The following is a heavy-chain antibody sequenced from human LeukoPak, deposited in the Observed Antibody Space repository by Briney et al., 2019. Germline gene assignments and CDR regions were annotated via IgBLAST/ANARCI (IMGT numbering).Heavy chain of an antibody. CDR3: ARGYSDAFDI. CDR2: IYYSGST. V-gene: IGHV4-39*07. J-gene: IGHJ3*02. Sequence: RTSETLSLTCTVSGGSISSSSYYWGWIRQPPGKGLEWIGSIYYSGSTYYNPSLKSRVTISVDTSKNQFSLKLSSVAAADTAVYYCARGYSDAFDIWGQGTMVTVSS. CDR1: GGSISSSSYY. D-gene: IGHD2-15*01.